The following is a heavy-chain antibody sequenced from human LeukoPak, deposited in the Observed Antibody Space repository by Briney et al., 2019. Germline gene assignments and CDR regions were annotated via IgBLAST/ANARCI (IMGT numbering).Heavy chain of an antibody. Sequence: GGSLRLSCAASGFTFSSYRMSWVRQAPGKGLEWVANIKQDGSEKYYVDSVKGRFTISRDNAKNSLYLQMNSLRVEDTAVYYCARGVIVVGHWGQGTLVTVSS. CDR1: GFTFSSYR. CDR3: ARGVIVVGH. J-gene: IGHJ4*02. D-gene: IGHD3-22*01. V-gene: IGHV3-7*01. CDR2: IKQDGSEK.